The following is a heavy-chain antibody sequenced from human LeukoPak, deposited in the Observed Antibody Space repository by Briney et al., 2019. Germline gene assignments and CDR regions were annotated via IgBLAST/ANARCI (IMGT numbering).Heavy chain of an antibody. J-gene: IGHJ6*03. CDR3: ARDENSYYMDV. Sequence: SETLSLTCTVSGGSISSSSYYCGWVRQPPGKGLEYIGTIFYVGDTYYNPSLESRLTISVDTSKNQFSLKVTSVTAADTAVYYCARDENSYYMDVWGTGTTVTVSS. CDR1: GGSISSSSYY. CDR2: IFYVGDT. V-gene: IGHV4-39*02.